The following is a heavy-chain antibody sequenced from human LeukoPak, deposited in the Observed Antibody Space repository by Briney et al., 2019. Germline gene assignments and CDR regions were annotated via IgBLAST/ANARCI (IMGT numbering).Heavy chain of an antibody. D-gene: IGHD3-22*01. Sequence: SETLSLTCAVYGGSFSGYYWSWIRQPPGKGLEWIGEINHSGSTNYNPSLKSRVTISVDTSKNQFSLKLSSVTAADTAVYYCARGQRRPRRIVVVLFDYWGQGTLVTVSS. V-gene: IGHV4-34*01. CDR3: ARGQRRPRRIVVVLFDY. CDR2: INHSGST. CDR1: GGSFSGYY. J-gene: IGHJ4*02.